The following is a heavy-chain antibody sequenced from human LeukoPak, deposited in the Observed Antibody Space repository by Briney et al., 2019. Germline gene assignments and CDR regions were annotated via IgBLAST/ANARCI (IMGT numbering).Heavy chain of an antibody. D-gene: IGHD3-22*01. CDR3: ARRYYYDSGDAFDI. V-gene: IGHV4-59*01. Sequence: PSETLSLTCIISGDSISRYYWSWIRQPPGKGLEWIGYIYYSGSTNYNPSLKSRVTISVDTSKNQFSLKLSSVTAADTAVYYCARRYYYDSGDAFDIWGQGTMVTVSS. J-gene: IGHJ3*02. CDR1: GDSISRYY. CDR2: IYYSGST.